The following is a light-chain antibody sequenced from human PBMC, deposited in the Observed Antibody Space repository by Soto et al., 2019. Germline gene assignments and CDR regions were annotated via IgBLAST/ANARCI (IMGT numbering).Light chain of an antibody. J-gene: IGKJ3*01. V-gene: IGKV1-39*01. CDR3: QQTFSAPFT. Sequence: DIQMTQFPSSLSASVGGRVTITCRASQSISYYLNWYQQRPGKAPDLLIYAASNLQSGVPSRFSGSGSGTDFTLTINSLQPEDFATYFCQQTFSAPFTFGPGTKV. CDR1: QSISYY. CDR2: AAS.